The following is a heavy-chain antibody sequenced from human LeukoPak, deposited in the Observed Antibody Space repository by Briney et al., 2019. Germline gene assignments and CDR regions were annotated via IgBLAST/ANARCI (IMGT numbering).Heavy chain of an antibody. CDR2: ISYDGSNK. D-gene: IGHD3-10*01. Sequence: PGGSLRLSCAASGFTFSSYAMHWVRQAPGKGLEWVAVISYDGSNKYYADSVKGRFTISRDNSKNTLYLQMNSLRAEDTAVYYCARDKGFGELFGDYWGQGTLVTVSS. CDR3: ARDKGFGELFGDY. CDR1: GFTFSSYA. V-gene: IGHV3-30-3*01. J-gene: IGHJ4*02.